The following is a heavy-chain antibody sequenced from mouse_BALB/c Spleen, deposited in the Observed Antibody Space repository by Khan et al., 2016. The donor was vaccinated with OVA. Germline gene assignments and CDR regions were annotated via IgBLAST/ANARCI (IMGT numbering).Heavy chain of an antibody. D-gene: IGHD2-4*01. V-gene: IGHV2-2*02. Sequence: PLNYSLPFLFHPSQRLSITFPFSFFSFPNYLLHFFLHSPLNFLDCLGVIWSAGITYYNAAFISRLTIRKDNSRSQVFFKMNSLQPKDTAIYYCARRGYDYGRGALFAYWGQGTLVTVSA. CDR1: FFSFPNYL. CDR2: IWSAGIT. CDR3: ARRGYDYGRGALFAY. J-gene: IGHJ3*01.